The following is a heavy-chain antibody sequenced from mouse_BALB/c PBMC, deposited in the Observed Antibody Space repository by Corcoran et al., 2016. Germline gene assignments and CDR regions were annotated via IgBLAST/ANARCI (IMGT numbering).Heavy chain of an antibody. Sequence: EVQLQQSGAELVRPGALVKLSCKASGFNIKDYYMHWVKQRPEQGLEWIGWIDPENGNTIYDPKFQGKASITADTSSNTAYLQLSSLTSGDTAVYYCASIYYDYAWFAYWGQGTLVTVSA. CDR3: ASIYYDYAWFAY. CDR2: IDPENGNT. J-gene: IGHJ3*01. D-gene: IGHD2-4*01. CDR1: GFNIKDYY. V-gene: IGHV14-1*02.